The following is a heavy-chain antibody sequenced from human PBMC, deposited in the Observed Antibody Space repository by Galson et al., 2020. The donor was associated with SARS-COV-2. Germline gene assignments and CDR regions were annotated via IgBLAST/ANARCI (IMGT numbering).Heavy chain of an antibody. Sequence: SETLSLTCAVYGGSFSGYYWSWIRQPPGKGLEWIGEINHSGSTNYNPSLKSRVTISVDTSKNQFSLKLSSVTAADTAVYYCARVRSGRIVYGSGSARHAFDIWGQGTMVTVSS. D-gene: IGHD3-10*01. CDR2: INHSGST. V-gene: IGHV4-34*01. J-gene: IGHJ3*02. CDR3: ARVRSGRIVYGSGSARHAFDI. CDR1: GGSFSGYY.